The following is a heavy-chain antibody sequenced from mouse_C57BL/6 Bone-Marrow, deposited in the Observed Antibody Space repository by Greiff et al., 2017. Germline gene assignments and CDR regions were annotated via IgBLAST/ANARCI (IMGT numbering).Heavy chain of an antibody. CDR3: ARGGWLLRNWFAY. CDR1: GYTFTSYW. J-gene: IGHJ3*01. Sequence: QVQLQQSGAELVMPGASVKLSCKASGYTFTSYWMHWVKQRPGQGLEWIGEIDPYDSYTKYNQKFKGKSTLTVDKSTSTAYIQLSSLTSEDSAVYYCARGGWLLRNWFAYWGQGTLVTVSA. CDR2: IDPYDSYT. D-gene: IGHD2-3*01. V-gene: IGHV1-69*01.